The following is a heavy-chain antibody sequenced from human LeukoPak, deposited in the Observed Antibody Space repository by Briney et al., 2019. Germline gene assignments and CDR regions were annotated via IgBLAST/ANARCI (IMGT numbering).Heavy chain of an antibody. CDR3: ARGRKLGAPTYFFDY. CDR1: GFTFSTYA. CDR2: ISGSGDNT. D-gene: IGHD1-26*01. Sequence: QSGGSLRLSWAASGFTFSTYAMTWVRQAPGQGLEWVSGISGSGDNTYYADSVRGRFTISRDKSKSTVYLQMNSLGVEDTAIYYCARGRKLGAPTYFFDYWGQGTLVTVSS. V-gene: IGHV3-23*01. J-gene: IGHJ4*02.